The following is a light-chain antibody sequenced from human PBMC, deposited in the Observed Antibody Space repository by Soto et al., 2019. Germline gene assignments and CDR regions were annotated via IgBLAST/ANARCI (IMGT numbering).Light chain of an antibody. CDR1: QSISGY. CDR3: QQYYSYPPIT. V-gene: IGKV1-9*01. J-gene: IGKJ5*01. Sequence: DIQMTQSPSSLSASVGDRVTITCLASQSISGYLAWYQQKPGKAPKLLIYAASTLQSGVPSRFSGSGSGTDFTLTISCLQSEDFATYYCQQYYSYPPITFGQGTRWRL. CDR2: AAS.